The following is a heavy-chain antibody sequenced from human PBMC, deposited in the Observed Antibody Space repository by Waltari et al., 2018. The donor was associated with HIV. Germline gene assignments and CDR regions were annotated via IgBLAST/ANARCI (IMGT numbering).Heavy chain of an antibody. D-gene: IGHD2-15*01. CDR3: ARGSSYSAHNWLDP. Sequence: QVQLQESGPGLVKPSGTLSLTCAVSGGSIGSSNWWVWVRQPAGKGLEWIGDVYHSGSTNYNPSLKIRVTISVDTSKSRFFLSLKSVTAADTAIYYCARGSSYSAHNWLDPWGQGTLVTVSS. J-gene: IGHJ5*02. CDR1: GGSIGSSNW. CDR2: VYHSGST. V-gene: IGHV4-4*02.